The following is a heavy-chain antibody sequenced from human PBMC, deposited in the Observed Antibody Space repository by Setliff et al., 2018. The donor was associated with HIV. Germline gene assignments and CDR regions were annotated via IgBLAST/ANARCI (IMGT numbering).Heavy chain of an antibody. D-gene: IGHD4-17*01. Sequence: SETLSLTCTVSGGSIRSSSYYWGWIRQPPGKGLEWIGRVSSRGDTNYNPSLKSRVTMSVDTSKNQFSLKLTSVTASDTAVYYCARAAAGNTGPFDLWGQGSPVTVSS. CDR2: VSSRGDT. CDR3: ARAAAGNTGPFDL. CDR1: GGSIRSSSYY. J-gene: IGHJ4*02. V-gene: IGHV4-39*07.